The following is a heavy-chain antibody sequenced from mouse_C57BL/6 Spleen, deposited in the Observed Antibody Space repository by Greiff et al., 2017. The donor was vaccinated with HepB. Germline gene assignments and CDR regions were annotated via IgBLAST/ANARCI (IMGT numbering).Heavy chain of an antibody. Sequence: VQLKESVAELVRPGASVKLSCTASGFNIKNTYMHWVKQRPEQGLEWIGRIDPANGNTEYAPKFQGKATITADTSSNTAYLQLSSLTSEDTAIYYCAIPDYYGSSYGFAYWGQGTLVTVSA. J-gene: IGHJ3*01. V-gene: IGHV14-3*01. CDR1: GFNIKNTY. CDR2: IDPANGNT. D-gene: IGHD1-1*01. CDR3: AIPDYYGSSYGFAY.